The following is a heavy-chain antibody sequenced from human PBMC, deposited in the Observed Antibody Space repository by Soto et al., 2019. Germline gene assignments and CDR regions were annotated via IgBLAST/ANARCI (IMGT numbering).Heavy chain of an antibody. V-gene: IGHV1-58*01. CDR3: AARIGNIGWYWLDA. J-gene: IGHJ5*02. D-gene: IGHD6-19*01. Sequence: ASVKVFCKASGFTFTSSAVQWVRQARGQPLEWIGWIVLGNGNTNYAQKFQGRVTITRDKSTSTAYMDLSRLRSDDTAMYYCAARIGNIGWYWLDAWGQGAQVTVSS. CDR1: GFTFTSSA. CDR2: IVLGNGNT.